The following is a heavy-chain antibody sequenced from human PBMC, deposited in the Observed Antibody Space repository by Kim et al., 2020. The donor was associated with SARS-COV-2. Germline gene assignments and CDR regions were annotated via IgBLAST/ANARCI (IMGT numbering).Heavy chain of an antibody. V-gene: IGHV7-4-1*02. CDR2: INTNTGNP. J-gene: IGHJ5*02. CDR3: ARAPPLIVGALEGWFDP. CDR1: GYTFTSYA. D-gene: IGHD1-26*01. Sequence: ASVKVSCKASGYTFTSYAMNWVRQAPGQGLEWMGWINTNTGNPTYAQGFTGRFVFSLDTSVSTAYLQISSLKAEDTAVYYCARAPPLIVGALEGWFDPWGQGTLVTVS.